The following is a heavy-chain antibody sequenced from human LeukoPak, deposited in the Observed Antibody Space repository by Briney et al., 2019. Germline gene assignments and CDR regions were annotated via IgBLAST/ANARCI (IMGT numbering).Heavy chain of an antibody. CDR3: AADYGGNLRAYAFDI. Sequence: GSLRLSCAASGFTFSSYAMHWVRQAPGKGLEWVAVISYDGSNKYYADSVKGRFTISRDNSKNTLYLQMNSLRAEDTAVYYCAADYGGNLRAYAFDIWGQGTMVTVSS. V-gene: IGHV3-30-3*01. J-gene: IGHJ3*02. CDR1: GFTFSSYA. D-gene: IGHD4-23*01. CDR2: ISYDGSNK.